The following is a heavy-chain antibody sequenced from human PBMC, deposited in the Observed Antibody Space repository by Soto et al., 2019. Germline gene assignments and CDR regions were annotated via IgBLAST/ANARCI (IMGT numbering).Heavy chain of an antibody. J-gene: IGHJ5*02. CDR2: INAGNGNT. CDR3: AREDWNDENWFDP. Sequence: VASVKVSCKASGYTFTSYAMHWVRQAPGQRLEWMGWINAGNGNTKYSQKFQGRVTITRDTSASTAYMELSSLRSEDTAVYYCAREDWNDENWFDPWGQGTLVTVSS. V-gene: IGHV1-3*01. CDR1: GYTFTSYA. D-gene: IGHD1-1*01.